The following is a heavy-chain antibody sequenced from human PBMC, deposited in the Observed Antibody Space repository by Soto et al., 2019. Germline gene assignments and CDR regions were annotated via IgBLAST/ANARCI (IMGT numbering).Heavy chain of an antibody. D-gene: IGHD3-22*01. CDR3: ARDGEYYYDSSGYYYFFDD. Sequence: ASETLSLTCTVSGGSISSSSYYWGWIRQPPGKGLEWIGSIYYSGSTYYNPSLKSRVTISVDTSKNQFSLKLSSVTAADTAVYYCARDGEYYYDSSGYYYFFDDSGQGTLVTGSS. CDR2: IYYSGST. V-gene: IGHV4-39*02. CDR1: GGSISSSSYY. J-gene: IGHJ4*02.